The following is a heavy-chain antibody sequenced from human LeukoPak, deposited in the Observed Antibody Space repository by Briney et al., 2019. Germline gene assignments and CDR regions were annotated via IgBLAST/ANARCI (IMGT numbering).Heavy chain of an antibody. J-gene: IGHJ4*02. CDR2: IYTSGST. Sequence: PSETLSLTCTVSGGSISSYYWSWIRQPAGKGLEWIGRIYTSGSTNYNPSLKSRVTMSVDTSKNQFSLKLSSVTAADTAVYYCARDQDSSGFRAFDYWGQGTLVTVSS. D-gene: IGHD3-22*01. V-gene: IGHV4-4*07. CDR1: GGSISSYY. CDR3: ARDQDSSGFRAFDY.